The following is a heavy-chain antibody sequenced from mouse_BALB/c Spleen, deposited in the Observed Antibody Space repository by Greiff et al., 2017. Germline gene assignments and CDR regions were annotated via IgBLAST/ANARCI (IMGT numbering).Heavy chain of an antibody. CDR1: GISITTGNYR. V-gene: IGHV3-5*02. CDR3: ARYYGNYGGYFDV. D-gene: IGHD2-1*01. Sequence: EVQLVESGPGLVKPSQTVSLTCTVTGISITTGNYRWSWIRQFPGNKLEWIGYIYYSGTITYNPSLTSRTTITRDTSKNQFFLEMNSLTAEDTATYYCARYYGNYGGYFDVWGAGTTVTVSS. CDR2: IYYSGTI. J-gene: IGHJ1*01.